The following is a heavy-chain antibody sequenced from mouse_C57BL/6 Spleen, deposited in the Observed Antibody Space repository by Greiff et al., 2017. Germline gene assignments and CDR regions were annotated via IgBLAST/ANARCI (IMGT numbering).Heavy chain of an antibody. D-gene: IGHD2-4*01. V-gene: IGHV1-82*01. CDR3: ARRDYDGFAY. J-gene: IGHJ3*01. Sequence: VKLMESGPELVKPGASVKISFKASGYAFSSSWMNWVKQRTGKGLEGIGRIYPGDGDTNYNGKFKGKATLTADKSSSTAYMQLSSLTSEDSGVYFCARRDYDGFAYWGQGTLVTVSA. CDR2: IYPGDGDT. CDR1: GYAFSSSW.